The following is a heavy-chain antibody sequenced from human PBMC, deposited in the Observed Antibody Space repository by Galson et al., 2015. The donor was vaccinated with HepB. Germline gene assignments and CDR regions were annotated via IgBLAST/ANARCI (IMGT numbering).Heavy chain of an antibody. D-gene: IGHD5-18*01. Sequence: SLRLSCAASGFTFSDYTMNWVRQAPAKGLEWVSSISGSSSYIYYAESVKGRFTISRDKAKNSLYLQMNILRVEDTAVYYCARDPGYSFGSRYYYYGMDVWGQGTTVTVSS. CDR2: ISGSSSYI. V-gene: IGHV3-21*01. CDR3: ARDPGYSFGSRYYYYGMDV. CDR1: GFTFSDYT. J-gene: IGHJ6*02.